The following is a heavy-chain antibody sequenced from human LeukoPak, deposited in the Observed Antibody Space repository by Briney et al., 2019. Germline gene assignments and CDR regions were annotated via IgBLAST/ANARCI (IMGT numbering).Heavy chain of an antibody. Sequence: SQTLSLTCAISGDSVSSKSAAWNWIRQSPSRGLEWLGKTYYRSKWYNDYAVSVKSRITINPDTSKNQFSLQLISVTPEDTAVYYCVRSSGWYLKGVDYYYFYMDVWGKGTTVTVSS. CDR2: TYYRSKWYN. D-gene: IGHD6-19*01. CDR1: GDSVSSKSAA. CDR3: VRSSGWYLKGVDYYYFYMDV. J-gene: IGHJ6*03. V-gene: IGHV6-1*01.